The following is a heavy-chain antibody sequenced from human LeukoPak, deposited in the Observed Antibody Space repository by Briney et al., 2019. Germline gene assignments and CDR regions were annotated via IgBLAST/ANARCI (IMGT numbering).Heavy chain of an antibody. CDR1: GFTFSTYG. Sequence: PGGSLRLSCAASGFTFSTYGLHWVRQAPGKGLEWVALIWYDGSNKYYADSVKGRFTISRDNSKNTLYLQMNSLRAEDTAVYYSAGEKQKYSSGWYCLDYWGQGTLVTVSS. V-gene: IGHV3-33*01. CDR2: IWYDGSNK. CDR3: AGEKQKYSSGWYCLDY. J-gene: IGHJ4*02. D-gene: IGHD6-19*01.